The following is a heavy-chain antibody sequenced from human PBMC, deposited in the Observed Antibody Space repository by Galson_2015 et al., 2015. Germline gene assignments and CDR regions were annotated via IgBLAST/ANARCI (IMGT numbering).Heavy chain of an antibody. CDR2: ISGSGGST. J-gene: IGHJ3*02. Sequence: SLRLSCAASGFTFSSYAMSWVRQAPGKGLELVSAISGSGGSTYYADSVKGRFTISRDNSKNTLYLQMNSLRAEDTAVYYCAKEGGYDSSGYWNAFDIWGQGTMVTVSS. D-gene: IGHD3-22*01. CDR1: GFTFSSYA. CDR3: AKEGGYDSSGYWNAFDI. V-gene: IGHV3-23*01.